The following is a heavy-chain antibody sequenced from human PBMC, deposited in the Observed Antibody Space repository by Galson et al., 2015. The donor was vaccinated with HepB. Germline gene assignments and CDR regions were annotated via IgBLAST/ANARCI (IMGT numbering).Heavy chain of an antibody. V-gene: IGHV1-2*02. J-gene: IGHJ3*02. D-gene: IGHD3-16*02. CDR3: ARGGGFILSYAFDS. CDR2: IAPNSGGT. Sequence: SVKVSCKASGYTFTGNYIHWVRQAPGQGLEWMGWIAPNSGGTNYAQKFQGRVTMTRETSISTAYMELGSLTSDDAAVFYCARGGGFILSYAFDSWGQGTLVTVSS. CDR1: GYTFTGNY.